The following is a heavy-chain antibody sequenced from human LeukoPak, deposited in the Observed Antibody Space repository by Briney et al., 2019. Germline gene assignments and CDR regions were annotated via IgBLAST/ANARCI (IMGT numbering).Heavy chain of an antibody. V-gene: IGHV4-4*07. Sequence: PSETLSLTCTVSGSSIGSHYWNWFRQPAGKGLEYIGRIHISGSANYNPSLNNRVTVSLDTSKNQFSLKLTSVTAADTAVYYCARGRDYGDHYSDYWGQGTLVTVSS. CDR2: IHISGSA. J-gene: IGHJ4*02. D-gene: IGHD4/OR15-4a*01. CDR1: GSSIGSHY. CDR3: ARGRDYGDHYSDY.